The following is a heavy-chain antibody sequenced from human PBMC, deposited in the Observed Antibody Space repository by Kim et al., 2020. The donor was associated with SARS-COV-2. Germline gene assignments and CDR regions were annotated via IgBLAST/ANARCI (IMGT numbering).Heavy chain of an antibody. D-gene: IGHD6-19*01. Sequence: VDSAKGRFTISSDNAKNSLHLQMNSLRAEDTAIYYCARDRYSSSAGRSDYWGQGTLVTVSS. CDR3: ARDRYSSSAGRSDY. V-gene: IGHV3-7*01. J-gene: IGHJ4*02.